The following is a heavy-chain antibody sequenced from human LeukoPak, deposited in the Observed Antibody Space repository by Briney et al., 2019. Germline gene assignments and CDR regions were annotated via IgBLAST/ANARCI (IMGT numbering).Heavy chain of an antibody. CDR1: GYTFTGYY. CDR3: ARDHPSSIADRPRWFDP. J-gene: IGHJ5*02. CDR2: INPNSGGT. D-gene: IGHD6-6*01. V-gene: IGHV1-2*06. Sequence: ASVKVSCKASGYTFTGYYMHWVRQAPGQGLEWMGRINPNSGGTNYAQKFQGRVTMTRDTSISTAYMELSRLRSDDTAVYYCARDHPSSIADRPRWFDPWGQGTLVTVSS.